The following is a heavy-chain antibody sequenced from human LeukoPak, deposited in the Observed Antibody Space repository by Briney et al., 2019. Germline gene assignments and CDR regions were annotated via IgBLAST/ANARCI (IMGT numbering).Heavy chain of an antibody. CDR3: ARSDYVWGSYRLDY. D-gene: IGHD3-16*02. J-gene: IGHJ4*02. V-gene: IGHV3-74*01. Sequence: GGSLRLSCAASGFTFSSYWMHWVRQAPGKGLVWVSRINSDGSSTSYADSVKGRFAISRDNAKNTLYLQMNSLRAEDTAVYYCARSDYVWGSYRLDYWGQGTLVTVSS. CDR2: INSDGSST. CDR1: GFTFSSYW.